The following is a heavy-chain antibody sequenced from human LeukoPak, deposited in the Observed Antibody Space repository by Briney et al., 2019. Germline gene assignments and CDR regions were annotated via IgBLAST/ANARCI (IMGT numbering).Heavy chain of an antibody. CDR1: GFTFDDYA. CDR2: ISSSSSYI. CDR3: ARATGYCSSTSCYGLYGMDV. D-gene: IGHD2-2*01. Sequence: GGSLRLSCAASGFTFDDYAMNWVRQAPGKGLEWVSSISSSSSYIYYADSVKGRFTISRDNAKNSLYLQMNSLRAEDTAVYYCARATGYCSSTSCYGLYGMDVWGQGTTVTVSS. V-gene: IGHV3-21*01. J-gene: IGHJ6*02.